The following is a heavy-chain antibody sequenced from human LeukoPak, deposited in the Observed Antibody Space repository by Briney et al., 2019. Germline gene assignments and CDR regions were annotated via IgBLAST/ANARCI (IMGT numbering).Heavy chain of an antibody. V-gene: IGHV4-59*01. CDR3: ARREYYGSESYPHYGMDV. CDR1: GGSISSYY. Sequence: SETLSLTCTVSGGSISSYYWSWIRQPPGKGQEWIGLIYYSGSINYNPSLKSRVTISVDTSKNQFSLKLSSVTAADTAVYYCARREYYGSESYPHYGMDVWGQGTTVTVSS. J-gene: IGHJ6*02. CDR2: IYYSGSI. D-gene: IGHD3-10*01.